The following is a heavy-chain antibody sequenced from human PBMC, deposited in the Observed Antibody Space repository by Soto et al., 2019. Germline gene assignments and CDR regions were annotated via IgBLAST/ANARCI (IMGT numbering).Heavy chain of an antibody. Sequence: SVQVSCQASGGTFSSYAISWVRQAPGQGLEWMGGIIPIFGTANYAQKLQGRVTSTADESTSTADMELSSLRSEDTAVYYCARVSGSAVAGLYYSDYWGQGTLVTVSS. CDR2: IIPIFGTA. V-gene: IGHV1-69*13. J-gene: IGHJ4*02. CDR1: GGTFSSYA. CDR3: ARVSGSAVAGLYYSDY. D-gene: IGHD6-19*01.